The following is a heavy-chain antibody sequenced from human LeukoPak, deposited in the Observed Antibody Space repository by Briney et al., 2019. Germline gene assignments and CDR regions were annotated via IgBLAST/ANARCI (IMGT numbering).Heavy chain of an antibody. CDR3: ARQRFLERLFDY. CDR1: GGSISSSSYY. Sequence: PSETLSLTCTVSGGSISSSSYYWGWIRQPPGKGLEWIGSIYYSGSTYYNPSLKSRVTISVDTSKNQFSLKLSSVTAADTAVYYCARQRFLERLFDYWAREPWSPSPQ. J-gene: IGHJ4*02. CDR2: IYYSGST. D-gene: IGHD3-3*01. V-gene: IGHV4-39*01.